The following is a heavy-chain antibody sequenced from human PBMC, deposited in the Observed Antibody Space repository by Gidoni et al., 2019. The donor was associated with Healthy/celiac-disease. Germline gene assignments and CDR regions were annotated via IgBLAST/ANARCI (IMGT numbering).Heavy chain of an antibody. J-gene: IGHJ4*02. CDR1: GFPFSSYG. D-gene: IGHD3-16*02. CDR2: IWYDGSNK. CDR3: ARDLSRRLGELSSPPGY. V-gene: IGHV3-33*01. Sequence: QVQLVESGGGVVQPGRPLSPPCSPSGFPFSSYGMHWVRPAPGKGLEWVAVIWYDGSNKYYADSVKGRFTISRDNSKNTLYLQMNSLRAEDTAVYYCARDLSRRLGELSSPPGYWGQGTLVTVSS.